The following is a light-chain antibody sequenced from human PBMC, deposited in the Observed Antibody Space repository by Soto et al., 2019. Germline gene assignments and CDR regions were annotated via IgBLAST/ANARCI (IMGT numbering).Light chain of an antibody. V-gene: IGKV1-39*01. Sequence: DVQMTQSPSSLSASVGDRVTITCRASQSISNYLNWYQQTPGKAPKLLIYTASSLQTGVPSRFSGSGSGTYFTLTISSLHPEDFATYYCQQTYSTPRTFGQGTKVEIK. CDR3: QQTYSTPRT. CDR1: QSISNY. CDR2: TAS. J-gene: IGKJ1*01.